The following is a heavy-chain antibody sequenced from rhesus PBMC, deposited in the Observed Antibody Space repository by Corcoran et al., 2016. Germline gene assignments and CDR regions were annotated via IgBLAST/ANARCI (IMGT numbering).Heavy chain of an antibody. CDR1: GYTFTAPS. CDR2: VDPEDGEA. V-gene: IGHV1-111*02. CDR3: ARELRVAYSGSWNAAYYFDY. D-gene: IGHD6-25*01. J-gene: IGHJ4*01. Sequence: EVQLVQSGAEGKKPGASVKISCKASGYTFTAPSRNWVHPSPGKGLEWLGRVDPEDGEADYAQKFQDRVTITADMSTDTAYMELSSLRSEDTARHYCARELRVAYSGSWNAAYYFDYWGQGVLVTVSS.